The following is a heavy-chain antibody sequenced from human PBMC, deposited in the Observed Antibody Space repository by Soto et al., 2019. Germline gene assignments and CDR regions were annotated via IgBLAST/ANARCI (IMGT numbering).Heavy chain of an antibody. CDR3: AKGSGGYRPYYFDF. CDR2: IGGGGITT. J-gene: IGHJ4*02. D-gene: IGHD3-22*01. CDR1: GFTFSDYA. Sequence: GGSLRLSCAASGFTFSDYAMSWVRQPPRKGLDWISAIGGGGITTYYADSVKGQFTISRDNSKNILYLEMNSLTVDDTAVYYCAKGSGGYRPYYFDFWGQGTPVTVSS. V-gene: IGHV3-23*01.